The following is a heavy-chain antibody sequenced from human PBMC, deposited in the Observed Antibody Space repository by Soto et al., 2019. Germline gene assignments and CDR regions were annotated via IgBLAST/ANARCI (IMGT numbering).Heavy chain of an antibody. V-gene: IGHV4-34*01. Sequence: NPSETLSLTCAVYGGSFSGYYWSWIRQPPGKGLEWIGEINHSGSTNYNPSLKSRVTISVDTSKNQSSLKLSSVTAADTAVYYCARWGDTAMAPSLFNYGNWFDPWGQGTLVTVSS. CDR2: INHSGST. D-gene: IGHD5-18*01. J-gene: IGHJ5*02. CDR3: ARWGDTAMAPSLFNYGNWFDP. CDR1: GGSFSGYY.